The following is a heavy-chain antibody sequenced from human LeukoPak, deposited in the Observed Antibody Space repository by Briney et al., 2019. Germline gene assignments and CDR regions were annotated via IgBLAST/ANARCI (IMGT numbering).Heavy chain of an antibody. V-gene: IGHV3-21*01. CDR1: GFTFSSYS. CDR3: ARDPWAVQDTAMVIRDY. D-gene: IGHD5-18*01. Sequence: GGSLRLSCAASGFTFSSYSMNWVRQAPGKGLEWVSSISSSSSYIYYADSVKGRFTISRDNAKNSLYLQMNSLRAEDTAVYYCARDPWAVQDTAMVIRDYWGQGTLVTVSS. CDR2: ISSSSSYI. J-gene: IGHJ4*02.